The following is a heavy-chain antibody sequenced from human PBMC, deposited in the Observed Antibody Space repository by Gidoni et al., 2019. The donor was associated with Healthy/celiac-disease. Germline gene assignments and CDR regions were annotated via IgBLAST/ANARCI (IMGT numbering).Heavy chain of an antibody. V-gene: IGHV4-34*01. Sequence: QVQLQQWGAGLLKPSETLSLTCAVYGGSFSGYYWSWIRQPPGKGLEWIGEINHSGSTNYNPSLKSRVTISVDTSKNQFSLKLSSVTAADTAVYYCARGTTYYDFWSGYSSSNWFDPWGQGTLVTVSS. CDR1: GGSFSGYY. J-gene: IGHJ5*02. CDR2: INHSGST. CDR3: ARGTTYYDFWSGYSSSNWFDP. D-gene: IGHD3-3*01.